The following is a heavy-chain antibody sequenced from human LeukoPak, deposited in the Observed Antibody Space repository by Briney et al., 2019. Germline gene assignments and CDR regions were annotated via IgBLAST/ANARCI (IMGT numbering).Heavy chain of an antibody. CDR2: IYSGDTP. D-gene: IGHD2-21*01. J-gene: IGHJ4*02. CDR3: AKDFRIGYSAHFDY. CDR1: GFIVSNNY. V-gene: IGHV3-53*01. Sequence: GGSLRLSCAASGFIVSNNYMSWVRQAPGKGLEWVSVIYSGDTPYYADSVEGRFTISRDNSKNTLYLQMDSLRGEDTAVYYCAKDFRIGYSAHFDYWGQGALVTVSS.